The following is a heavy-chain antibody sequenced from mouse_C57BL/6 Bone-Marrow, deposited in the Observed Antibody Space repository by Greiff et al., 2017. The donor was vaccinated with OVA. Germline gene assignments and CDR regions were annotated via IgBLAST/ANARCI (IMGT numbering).Heavy chain of an antibody. CDR2: ISYSGST. D-gene: IGHD2-1*01. Sequence: EVQLQQSGPGMVKPSQSLSLTCTVTGYSITSGYDWHWIRHFPGNKLEWMGYISYSGSTNYNPSLKSRISITHDTSKNHFFLKLNSVTTEDTATYYCARGGYGNCDWYFDVWGTGTTVTVSS. J-gene: IGHJ1*03. CDR1: GYSITSGYD. V-gene: IGHV3-1*01. CDR3: ARGGYGNCDWYFDV.